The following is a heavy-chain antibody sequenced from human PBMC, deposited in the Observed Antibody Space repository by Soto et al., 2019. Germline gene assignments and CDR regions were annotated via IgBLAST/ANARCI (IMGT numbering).Heavy chain of an antibody. CDR1: GFTFSSYA. CDR3: ARDNDGWQLVPNWFDP. CDR2: ISYDGSNK. D-gene: IGHD6-6*01. Sequence: GGSLRLSCAASGFTFSSYAMHWVRQAPGKGLEWVAVISYDGSNKYYADSVKGRFTISRDNSKNTLYLQMNSLRAEDTAVYYCARDNDGWQLVPNWFDPWGQGTLVTVSS. J-gene: IGHJ5*02. V-gene: IGHV3-30-3*01.